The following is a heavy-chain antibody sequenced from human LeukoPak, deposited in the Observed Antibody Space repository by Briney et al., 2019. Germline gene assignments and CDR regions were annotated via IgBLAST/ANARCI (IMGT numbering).Heavy chain of an antibody. J-gene: IGHJ5*02. Sequence: GGSLKLSCAASGFTFSDYYMSWIRQAPGKGLEWVANIKQDGSEKYYVDSVKGRFTISRDNAKNSLYLQMNSLRAEDTAVYYCARSKGHLSTSWYGNWFDPWGQGTLVTVSS. CDR1: GFTFSDYY. D-gene: IGHD2-2*01. CDR2: IKQDGSEK. V-gene: IGHV3-7*01. CDR3: ARSKGHLSTSWYGNWFDP.